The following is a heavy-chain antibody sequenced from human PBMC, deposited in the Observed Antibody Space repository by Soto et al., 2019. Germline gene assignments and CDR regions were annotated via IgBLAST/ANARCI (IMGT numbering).Heavy chain of an antibody. D-gene: IGHD6-13*01. CDR2: IYYSGST. Sequence: PSETLSLTCTVSGGSISSYYWSWIRQPPGKGLEWIGYIYYSGSTNYNPSLKSRVTISVDTSKNQFSLKLSSVTAADTAVYYCARTTGSSSWYYYYYGMDVWGQGTTVT. V-gene: IGHV4-59*01. CDR3: ARTTGSSSWYYYYYGMDV. CDR1: GGSISSYY. J-gene: IGHJ6*02.